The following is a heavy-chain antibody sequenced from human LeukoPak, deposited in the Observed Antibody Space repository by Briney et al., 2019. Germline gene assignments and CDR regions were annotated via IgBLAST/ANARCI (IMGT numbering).Heavy chain of an antibody. V-gene: IGHV1-24*01. CDR2: FDPEDGET. CDR1: GNTLPELS. J-gene: IGHJ3*02. Sequence: ASVKVSCKVSGNTLPELSMHWVRQAPGKGLEWMGGFDPEDGETIYAQRFQGGVTMTEDTSTDTAYMEMSSLRSEDTAVYYCARNTYSQWLDPFDIWGQGTMVSVSS. CDR3: ARNTYSQWLDPFDI. D-gene: IGHD6-19*01.